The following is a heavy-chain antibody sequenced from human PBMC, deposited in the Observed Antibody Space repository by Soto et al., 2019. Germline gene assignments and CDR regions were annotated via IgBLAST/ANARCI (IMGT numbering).Heavy chain of an antibody. CDR1: GFTISSYW. Sequence: PWGSLRLSCAVSGFTISSYWMSWVRQAPGKGREWVANIKQDGSEKYYVDSVKGRFTISRDNAKNSLYLQMNSLRAEDTAVYYCAIYEVVAPDYYYYYGMDVWGQGTTVTGSS. CDR3: AIYEVVAPDYYYYYGMDV. V-gene: IGHV3-7*05. D-gene: IGHD3-22*01. J-gene: IGHJ6*02. CDR2: IKQDGSEK.